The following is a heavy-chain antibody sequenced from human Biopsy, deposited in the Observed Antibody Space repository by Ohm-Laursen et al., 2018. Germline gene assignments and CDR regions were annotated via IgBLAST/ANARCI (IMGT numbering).Heavy chain of an antibody. CDR1: GGMFNSYT. J-gene: IGHJ2*01. CDR3: ARGLGGYDYWYFDL. V-gene: IGHV1-69*06. Sequence: ASVKVSCKASGGMFNSYTINRLRQAPGQGLQWMGGIMSLYNTTNYAQKFWDRITVTADKSTNTVYMTLSSLTSEDTAVYFCARGLGGYDYWYFDLWGRGTLVIVTS. CDR2: IMSLYNTT. D-gene: IGHD5-12*01.